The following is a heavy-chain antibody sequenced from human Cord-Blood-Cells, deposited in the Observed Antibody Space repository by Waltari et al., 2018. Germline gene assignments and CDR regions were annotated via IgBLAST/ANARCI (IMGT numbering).Heavy chain of an antibody. J-gene: IGHJ3*02. CDR2: ISSRSSYI. V-gene: IGHV3-21*01. CDR3: ARSGYFGDAFDI. Sequence: EVQLVESGGGLVKPGGSLRLSCAASGFTFSSYSMNWVRKAPGKRLEWDSSISSRSSYIYYADSVKGRFTNARDNAKNSLYLQMNSLRAEDTAVYYCARSGYFGDAFDIWGQGTMVTVSS. D-gene: IGHD3-10*01. CDR1: GFTFSSYS.